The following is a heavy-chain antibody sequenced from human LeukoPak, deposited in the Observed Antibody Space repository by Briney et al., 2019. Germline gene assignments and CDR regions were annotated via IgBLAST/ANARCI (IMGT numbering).Heavy chain of an antibody. CDR1: GGSISSYY. CDR3: AREYSSSWGLNYHYMDV. J-gene: IGHJ6*03. D-gene: IGHD6-13*01. Sequence: PSETLSLTCTVSGGSISSYYWTWIRQPPGKRLEWIGSIYHSGSTNYNPSLKSRVTILIDTSKTQFSLKVRSVTAADTAVYYCAREYSSSWGLNYHYMDVWGKGTTVIVSS. V-gene: IGHV4-59*01. CDR2: IYHSGST.